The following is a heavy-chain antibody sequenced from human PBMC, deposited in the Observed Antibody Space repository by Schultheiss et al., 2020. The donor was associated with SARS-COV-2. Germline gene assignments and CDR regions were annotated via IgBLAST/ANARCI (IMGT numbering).Heavy chain of an antibody. CDR3: VRQGRAWYSDT. CDR2: INSDGSLT. V-gene: IGHV3-74*01. D-gene: IGHD6-19*01. J-gene: IGHJ5*02. CDR1: GFTLSGYW. Sequence: GASLKISCEASGFTLSGYWMHWVRQAPGKGLMWVSRINSDGSLTEHADSVKGRITISRDNAKSTLYLQMNSLTVDDTAVYFCVRQGRAWYSDTWGQGTLVTVSS.